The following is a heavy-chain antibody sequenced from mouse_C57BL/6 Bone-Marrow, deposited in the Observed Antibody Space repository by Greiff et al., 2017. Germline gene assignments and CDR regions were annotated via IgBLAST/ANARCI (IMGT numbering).Heavy chain of an antibody. CDR2: IYPRSGNT. V-gene: IGHV1-81*01. J-gene: IGHJ3*01. D-gene: IGHD1-1*01. CDR3: ARYQVNYGFAY. CDR1: GYTFTSYG. Sequence: VQLQQSGAELARPGASVKLSCKASGYTFTSYGISWVKQRTGQGLEWIGEIYPRSGNTYYNEKFKGKATLTADNSSSTAYMELRSLPSEDSAVYCCARYQVNYGFAYWGQGTLVTGSA.